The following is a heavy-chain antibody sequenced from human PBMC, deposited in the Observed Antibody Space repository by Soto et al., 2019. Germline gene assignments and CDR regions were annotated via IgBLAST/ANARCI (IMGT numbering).Heavy chain of an antibody. CDR3: ARLGGYCSTTGCYGYDPMDA. CDR2: IYYSGNT. D-gene: IGHD2-2*01. Sequence: SVTLSLTCSLSRGSISSSNYYWGWIRQPPGKGLEWIGSIYYSGNTYYNPSLKSRVTMSVDTSKNQFSLKLSSVTAADTAVYYCARLGGYCSTTGCYGYDPMDALVQGTTVT. CDR1: RGSISSSNYY. J-gene: IGHJ6*02. V-gene: IGHV4-39*01.